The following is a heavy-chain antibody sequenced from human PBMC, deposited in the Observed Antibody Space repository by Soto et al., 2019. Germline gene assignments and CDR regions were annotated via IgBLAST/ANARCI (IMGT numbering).Heavy chain of an antibody. J-gene: IGHJ3*02. Sequence: QVQLVQSGAEVKKPGASVKVSCKASGYTFTSYGISWVRQAPGQGLDWMRWISAYNGNTNYAQKLQGRVTMTTDTSTSTAYMELRSLRSDDTAVYYCARIYCSGGSCAGAFDIWGQGTMVTVSS. CDR3: ARIYCSGGSCAGAFDI. CDR2: ISAYNGNT. D-gene: IGHD2-15*01. V-gene: IGHV1-18*01. CDR1: GYTFTSYG.